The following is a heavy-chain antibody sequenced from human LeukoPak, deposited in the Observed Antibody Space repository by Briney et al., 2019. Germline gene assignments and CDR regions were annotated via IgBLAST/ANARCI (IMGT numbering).Heavy chain of an antibody. V-gene: IGHV4-34*01. CDR2: INHSGST. Sequence: SETLSLTCAVYGGSFSGYYWSWIRQPPGKGLEWIGEINHSGSTNYNPSLKSRVTISVDTSKNQFSLKLSSVTAADTAVYYCARAHYGDYPYYYYMDVWGKGTTVTVSS. J-gene: IGHJ6*03. CDR1: GGSFSGYY. D-gene: IGHD4-17*01. CDR3: ARAHYGDYPYYYYMDV.